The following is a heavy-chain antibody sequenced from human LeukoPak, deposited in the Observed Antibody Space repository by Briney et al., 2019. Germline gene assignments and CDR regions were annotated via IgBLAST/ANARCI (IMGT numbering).Heavy chain of an antibody. Sequence: SETLSLTCTVSGGSISSGGYYWSWIRQPPGKGLEWIGYIYHSGSTYYNPSLKSRVTISVDRSKNQFSLKPSSVTAADTAVYYCARDPYCSSTSCSNRAYDYWGQGTLVTVSS. D-gene: IGHD2-2*01. CDR2: IYHSGST. CDR3: ARDPYCSSTSCSNRAYDY. V-gene: IGHV4-30-2*01. CDR1: GGSISSGGYY. J-gene: IGHJ4*02.